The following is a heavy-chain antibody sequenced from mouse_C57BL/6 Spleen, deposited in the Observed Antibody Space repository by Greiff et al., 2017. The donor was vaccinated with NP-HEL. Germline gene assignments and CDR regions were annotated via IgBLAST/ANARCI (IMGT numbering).Heavy chain of an antibody. V-gene: IGHV1-69*01. Sequence: VQLQQPGAELVMPGASVKLSCKASGYTFTSYWMHWVKQRPGQGLEWIGEIDPSDSYTNYNQKFKGKSTLTVDKSSSTAYMQLSSLTSEDSAVYYCARNYYGSSYGRAMDYWGQGTSVTVSS. J-gene: IGHJ4*01. CDR3: ARNYYGSSYGRAMDY. CDR1: GYTFTSYW. CDR2: IDPSDSYT. D-gene: IGHD1-1*01.